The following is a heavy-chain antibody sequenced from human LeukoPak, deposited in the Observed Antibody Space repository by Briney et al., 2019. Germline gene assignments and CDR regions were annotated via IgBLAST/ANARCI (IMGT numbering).Heavy chain of an antibody. CDR3: ARRIQLPYYYGMDV. J-gene: IGHJ6*02. CDR2: IYYSGST. V-gene: IGHV4-59*08. CDR1: GGSISSYY. Sequence: PSETLSLTCTVSGGSISSYYWSWIRQPPGKGLEWIGYIYYSGSTNYNPSLKSRVTISVDTSKNQFSLKLSSVTAADTAVYYCARRIQLPYYYGMDVWGQGTTVTVSS. D-gene: IGHD5-18*01.